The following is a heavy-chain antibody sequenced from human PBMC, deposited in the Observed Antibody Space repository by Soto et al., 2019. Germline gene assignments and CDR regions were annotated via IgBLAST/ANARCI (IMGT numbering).Heavy chain of an antibody. CDR3: ARGGDPLDY. CDR1: GFTFSSYA. CDR2: IIPIFGTA. D-gene: IGHD2-21*02. V-gene: IGHV1-69*01. Sequence: VQLLESGGGLVQPGGSLRLSCAASGFTFSSYAISWVRQAPGQGLEWMGGIIPIFGTANYAQKFQGRVTITADESTSTAYMELSSLRSEDTAVYYCARGGDPLDYWGQGTLVTVSS. J-gene: IGHJ4*02.